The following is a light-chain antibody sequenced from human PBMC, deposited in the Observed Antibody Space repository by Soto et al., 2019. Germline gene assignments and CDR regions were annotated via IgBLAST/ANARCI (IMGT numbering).Light chain of an antibody. CDR1: SSDVGGYDY. CDR2: DVN. CDR3: CSFAGRYTYI. V-gene: IGLV2-11*01. J-gene: IGLJ1*01. Sequence: QSALTQPRSVSGSPGQSVTISCTGTSSDVGGYDYVSWFQQHPGKAPKVIISDVNKRPSGVPDRFSGSKSGNTASLIISGLRAEDEADYYCCSFAGRYTYIFGTGTKLTVL.